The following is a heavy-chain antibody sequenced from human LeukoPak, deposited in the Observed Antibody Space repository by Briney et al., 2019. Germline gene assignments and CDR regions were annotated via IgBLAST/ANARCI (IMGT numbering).Heavy chain of an antibody. D-gene: IGHD5-12*01. CDR1: GFTFSRYW. Sequence: GGSLRLSCAASGFTFSRYWMSWVRQAPGQGLEWVANIKQDGREKYHVDSVKGRFTISRDNAKNSLYLQMNSLRAEDTAVYYCARDLLATTPGVDYWGQGTLVTVSS. CDR2: IKQDGREK. CDR3: ARDLLATTPGVDY. V-gene: IGHV3-7*04. J-gene: IGHJ4*02.